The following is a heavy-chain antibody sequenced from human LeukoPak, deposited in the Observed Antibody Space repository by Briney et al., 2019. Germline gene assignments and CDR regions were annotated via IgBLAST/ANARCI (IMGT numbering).Heavy chain of an antibody. J-gene: IGHJ3*02. D-gene: IGHD2-2*01. CDR2: IKDDGSAK. Sequence: HPGGSLRLSCAASGFTFSSYAMSWVRQAPGKGLEWVANIKDDGSAKYYVDSVKGRFTISRDNSKNTLYLQMNSLRAEDTAVYYCARDRKEVRVVEAGYYALDIWGEGTRVTVSS. V-gene: IGHV3-7*01. CDR1: GFTFSSYA. CDR3: ARDRKEVRVVEAGYYALDI.